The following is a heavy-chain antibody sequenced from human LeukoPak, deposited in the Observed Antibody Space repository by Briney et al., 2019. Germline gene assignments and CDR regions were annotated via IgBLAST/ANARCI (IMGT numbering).Heavy chain of an antibody. CDR1: GFTFSSYG. CDR3: AKDPKYCGGGSCQRGYYYYYMDV. Sequence: PGGSLRLSCAASGFTFSSYGMHWVRQAPGKGLEWVTFIRSDGSNKYYADSVKGRFTISRDNSKNTLYLQMNSLRAEDTAVYYCAKDPKYCGGGSCQRGYYYYYMDVWGKGTTVTVSS. V-gene: IGHV3-30*02. J-gene: IGHJ6*03. CDR2: IRSDGSNK. D-gene: IGHD2-15*01.